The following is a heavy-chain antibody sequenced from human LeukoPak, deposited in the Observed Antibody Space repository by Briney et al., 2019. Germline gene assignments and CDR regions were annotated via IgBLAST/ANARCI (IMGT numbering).Heavy chain of an antibody. CDR2: IYYSGST. V-gene: IGHV4-39*07. J-gene: IGHJ6*03. Sequence: PSETLSLTCTVSVGSISSSSYYWGWIRQPPGKGPEWIGSIYYSGSTYYNPSLKSRVTISVDTSKNQFSLKLSSVTAADTAVYYCARGRITMVRGVMLWGGGYYYYYMDVWGKGTTVTVSS. D-gene: IGHD3-10*01. CDR1: VGSISSSSYY. CDR3: ARGRITMVRGVMLWGGGYYYYYMDV.